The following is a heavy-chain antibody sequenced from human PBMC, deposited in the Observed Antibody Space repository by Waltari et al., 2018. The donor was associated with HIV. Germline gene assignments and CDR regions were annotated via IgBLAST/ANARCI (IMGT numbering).Heavy chain of an antibody. Sequence: EVQVVESGGGLVQPGGSLRLSCEASGFTFSSYWMHWVRQAPGKGLVWVSRINRDGISTGYVDSVKGRFTISRDNAKNTLYLQMNNLRAEDTAVYYCAPGRGWFDPWGQGTLVTVSS. V-gene: IGHV3-74*01. J-gene: IGHJ5*02. CDR3: APGRGWFDP. CDR2: INRDGIST. CDR1: GFTFSSYW.